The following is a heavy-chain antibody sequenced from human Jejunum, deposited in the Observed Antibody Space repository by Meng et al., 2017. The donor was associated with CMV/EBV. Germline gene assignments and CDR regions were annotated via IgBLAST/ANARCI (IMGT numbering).Heavy chain of an antibody. D-gene: IGHD2-15*01. CDR2: TSSSGSTI. J-gene: IGHJ6*02. V-gene: IGHV3-11*01. Sequence: SGFTFRDYYMSWIRQAPGKGLEWVSYTSSSGSTIYYADSVKGRFTISRDNAKNSLYLQMNSLRVEDTAVYYCARDFTVVGYYGMDVWGQGTTVTVSS. CDR1: GFTFRDYY. CDR3: ARDFTVVGYYGMDV.